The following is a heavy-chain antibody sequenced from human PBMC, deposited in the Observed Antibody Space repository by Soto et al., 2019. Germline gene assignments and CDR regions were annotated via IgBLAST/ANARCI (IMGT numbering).Heavy chain of an antibody. CDR2: IYSGGNT. V-gene: IGHV4-39*01. CDR1: GGSITSHHYY. J-gene: IGHJ4*02. Sequence: PSETRALTCTVSGGSITSHHYYWGWSRQPPGKGLEWIGSIYSGGNTYYNPSLRSRLTIFVDTAKNLLSLNLSSVTAADSAIYYFRSGPSTTWILYWGLGTQLTVSS. D-gene: IGHD2-2*01. CDR3: RSGPSTTWILY.